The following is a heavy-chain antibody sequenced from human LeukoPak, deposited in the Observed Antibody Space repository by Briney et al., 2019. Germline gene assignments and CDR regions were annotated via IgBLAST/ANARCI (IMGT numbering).Heavy chain of an antibody. CDR1: GFTFSSYT. J-gene: IGHJ6*04. Sequence: PGGSLRLSCAVSGFTFSSYTIHWVRQAPGKGLEWVSYISSSGSTIYYADSVKGRFTISRDNAKNSLYLQMNSLRAEDTAVYYCAELGITMIGGVWGKGTTVTISS. CDR2: ISSSGSTI. V-gene: IGHV3-48*04. CDR3: AELGITMIGGV. D-gene: IGHD3-10*02.